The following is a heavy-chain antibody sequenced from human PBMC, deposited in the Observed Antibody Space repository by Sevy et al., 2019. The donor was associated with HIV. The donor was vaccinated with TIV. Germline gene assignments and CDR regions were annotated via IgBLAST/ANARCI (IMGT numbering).Heavy chain of an antibody. Sequence: GGSLRLSCVATGLTFSKAWMGWVRQAPGKGLEWVGHIRSNTDGGTTSYAAPLKGRATISRDDSKNTLFLQMNIVKSADTAVYYCTTDREYGDYKGGFDYWGQGTLVTVSS. CDR2: IRSNTDGGTT. CDR3: TTDREYGDYKGGFDY. J-gene: IGHJ4*02. CDR1: GLTFSKAW. V-gene: IGHV3-15*06. D-gene: IGHD4-17*01.